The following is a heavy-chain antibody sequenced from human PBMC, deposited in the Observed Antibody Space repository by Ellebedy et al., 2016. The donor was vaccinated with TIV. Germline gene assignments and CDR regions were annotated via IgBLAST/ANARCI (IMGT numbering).Heavy chain of an antibody. CDR3: AKFRGDYNPFYFDS. D-gene: IGHD4-17*01. V-gene: IGHV3-23*01. Sequence: GESLKISCAASGFTFSSYWMHWVRQAPGQGLEWVAAISGSGGVTYHADSVKGRFIISRDTSTRSLYLQMSSLRAEDSAIYFCAKFRGDYNPFYFDSWGQGTLVTVSS. CDR1: GFTFSSYW. CDR2: ISGSGGVT. J-gene: IGHJ4*02.